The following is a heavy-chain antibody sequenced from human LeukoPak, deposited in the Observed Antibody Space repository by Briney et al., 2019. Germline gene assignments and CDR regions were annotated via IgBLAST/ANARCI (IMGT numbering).Heavy chain of an antibody. Sequence: GGSLRLSCAASGFTFSSYAMSWVRQAPGKGLEWVSVIYSGGSTYYADSVKGRFTISRDNSKNTLYLQMNSLGAEDTAVYYCARVQVGATLDYWGRGTLVTVSS. CDR3: ARVQVGATLDY. J-gene: IGHJ4*02. D-gene: IGHD1-26*01. CDR1: GFTFSSYA. V-gene: IGHV3-53*01. CDR2: IYSGGST.